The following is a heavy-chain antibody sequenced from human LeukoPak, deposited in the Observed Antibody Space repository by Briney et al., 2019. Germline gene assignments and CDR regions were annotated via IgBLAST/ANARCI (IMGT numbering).Heavy chain of an antibody. J-gene: IGHJ3*02. CDR2: IKQDGSEK. CDR3: ARDRTIFGVGTTNDAFDI. Sequence: GGSLRLSCVVSGFTFSNAWMSWVRQAPGKGLEWVANIKQDGSEKNYVDSVKGRFTISRDNSKNTLYLQMNSLRAEDTAVYYCARDRTIFGVGTTNDAFDIWGQGTMVTVSS. D-gene: IGHD3-3*01. V-gene: IGHV3-7*01. CDR1: GFTFSNAW.